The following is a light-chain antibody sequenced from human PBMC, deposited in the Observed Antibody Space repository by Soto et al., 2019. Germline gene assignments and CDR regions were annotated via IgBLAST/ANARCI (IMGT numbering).Light chain of an antibody. V-gene: IGKV1-39*01. J-gene: IGKJ5*01. CDR2: AAS. Sequence: IQMTQSPSSLSASVGNRVTITCRASQSISTYLNWYQQKPGKAPKLLIYAASSLQSGVPSRFSGSGSGTLFTLTISSLQPEDFATYYCQQTSSTPVTFGQGTRLEI. CDR1: QSISTY. CDR3: QQTSSTPVT.